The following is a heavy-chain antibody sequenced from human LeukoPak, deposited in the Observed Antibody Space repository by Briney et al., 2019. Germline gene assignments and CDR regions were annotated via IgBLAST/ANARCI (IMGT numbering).Heavy chain of an antibody. Sequence: ASVKVSCKASGYTFTSYDINWVRQAPGQGLEWVGWMNPNSGNTGNAQKFQGRVTMTRNTSISTAYMELSSLRSEDTAVYYCARGSSNDYGDSPVDYWGQGTLVTVSS. CDR3: ARGSSNDYGDSPVDY. CDR1: GYTFTSYD. CDR2: MNPNSGNT. D-gene: IGHD4-17*01. J-gene: IGHJ4*02. V-gene: IGHV1-8*01.